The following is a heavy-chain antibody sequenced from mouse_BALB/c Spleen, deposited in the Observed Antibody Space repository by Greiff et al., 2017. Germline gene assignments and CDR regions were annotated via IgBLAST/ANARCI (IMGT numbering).Heavy chain of an antibody. Sequence: VKLMESGAELVKPGASVKLSCKASGYTFTSYYMYWVKQRPGQGLEWIGEINPSNGGTNFNEKFKSKATLTVDKSSSTAYMQLSSLTSEDSAVYYCTRSYYYGSSYYFDYWGQGTTLTVSS. V-gene: IGHV1S81*02. CDR1: GYTFTSYY. J-gene: IGHJ2*01. CDR2: INPSNGGT. CDR3: TRSYYYGSSYYFDY. D-gene: IGHD1-1*01.